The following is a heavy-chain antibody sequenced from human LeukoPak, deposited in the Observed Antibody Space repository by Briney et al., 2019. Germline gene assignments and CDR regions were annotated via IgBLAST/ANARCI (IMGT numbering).Heavy chain of an antibody. D-gene: IGHD5-24*01. CDR1: GFPFRSLG. CDR3: SRGGGYHFDY. Sequence: RGSLSLSRAPSGFPFRSLGMSWVCQAPGKGLEWVSTITGNGGTTLYADSVRGRVTISRDNSKNTVYLQMNSLRADDTAVYYCSRGGGYHFDYWGQGTLVTVSS. V-gene: IGHV3-23*01. CDR2: ITGNGGTT. J-gene: IGHJ4*02.